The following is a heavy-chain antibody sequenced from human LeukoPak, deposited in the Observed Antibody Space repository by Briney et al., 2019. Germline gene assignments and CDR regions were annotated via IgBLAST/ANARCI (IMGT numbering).Heavy chain of an antibody. CDR1: GFTFSDYG. D-gene: IGHD6-13*01. CDR2: IRNDGSND. J-gene: IGHJ5*01. V-gene: IGHV3-30*02. CDR3: AKWGRSSHNWFDS. Sequence: GGSLRLSCAASGFTFSDYGMHWVRQAPGKGLEWVAFIRNDGSNDYYPDSVKGRFTISRDNSRNTLYLQMNSVRAEETVFYYCAKWGRSSHNWFDSWRRGTQVTVSS.